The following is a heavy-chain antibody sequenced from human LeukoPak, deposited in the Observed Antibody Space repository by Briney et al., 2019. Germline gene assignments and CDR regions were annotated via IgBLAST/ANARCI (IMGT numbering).Heavy chain of an antibody. V-gene: IGHV3-30*03. CDR1: GFTFSSYG. J-gene: IGHJ5*02. D-gene: IGHD1-26*01. CDR2: ISYDGTYE. CDR3: ARDPQPWVLSGPADR. Sequence: PGRSLRLSFVASGFTFSSYGMHSVRQAPGKGLEWGAIISYDGTYENYGDSVKCPFTISRDNSKNTCYLQMNSPIAEATAVYYCARDPQPWVLSGPADRWGQGTLVIVSS.